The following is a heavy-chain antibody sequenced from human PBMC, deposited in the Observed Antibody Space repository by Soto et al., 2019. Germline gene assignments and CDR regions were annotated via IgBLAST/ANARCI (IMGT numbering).Heavy chain of an antibody. V-gene: IGHV3-33*01. CDR3: ARGVGARRDWYFDL. D-gene: IGHD1-26*01. CDR2: IWYDGSNK. CDR1: GFTFSNYG. Sequence: ESGGGVVQPGRSLRLSCAASGFTFSNYGMHWVRQAPGEGLEWVAVIWYDGSNKYYADSVKGRFTISRDNSRNTLYLQMTSLRAEDTAVYYCARGVGARRDWYFDLWGRGTLVTVSS. J-gene: IGHJ2*01.